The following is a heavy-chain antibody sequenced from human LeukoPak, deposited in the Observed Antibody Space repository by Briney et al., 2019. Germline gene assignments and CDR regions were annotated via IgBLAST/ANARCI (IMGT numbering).Heavy chain of an antibody. Sequence: SETLSLTCTVSGGSISGNYWSWTRQPPGKGLEWTGHIYYSGSTNYNPSLKSRVSISVDTSKNQFSLKLSSVTAADTAVYYCARLGYYYDSGGSYYAIDYWGQGTLVTVSS. D-gene: IGHD3-22*01. CDR2: IYYSGST. CDR3: ARLGYYYDSGGSYYAIDY. V-gene: IGHV4-59*01. J-gene: IGHJ4*02. CDR1: GGSISGNY.